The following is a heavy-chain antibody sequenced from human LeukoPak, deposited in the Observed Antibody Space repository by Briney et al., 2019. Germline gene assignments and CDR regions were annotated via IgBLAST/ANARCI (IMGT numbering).Heavy chain of an antibody. D-gene: IGHD3-10*01. V-gene: IGHV3-21*01. CDR3: ARGAHYYGSGSYYNGWFDP. Sequence: PGGSLRLSCAASGFTFSSYSMNWVRQAPGKGLEWVSSISSSSSYIYYADSVKGRFTISRDNAKNSLYLQMNSLRAEDTAVYYCARGAHYYGSGSYYNGWFDPWGQGTLVTVSS. CDR2: ISSSSSYI. CDR1: GFTFSSYS. J-gene: IGHJ5*02.